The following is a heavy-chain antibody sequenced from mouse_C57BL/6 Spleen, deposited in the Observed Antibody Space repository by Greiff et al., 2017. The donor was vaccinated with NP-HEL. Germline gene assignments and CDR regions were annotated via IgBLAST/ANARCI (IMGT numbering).Heavy chain of an antibody. CDR3: ARRAQDDAMDY. CDR2: ISSGGSYT. V-gene: IGHV5-6*02. J-gene: IGHJ4*01. Sequence: EVKLVESGGDLVKPGGSLKLSCAASGFTFSSYGMSWVRQTPDKRLEWVATISSGGSYTYYPDSVKGRFTISRDNAKNTLYLQMSSLKSEDTAMYYCARRAQDDAMDYWGQGTSVTVSS. CDR1: GFTFSSYG.